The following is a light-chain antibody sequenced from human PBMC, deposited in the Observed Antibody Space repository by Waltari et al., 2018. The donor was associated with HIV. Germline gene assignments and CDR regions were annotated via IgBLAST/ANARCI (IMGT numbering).Light chain of an antibody. CDR3: ASYTARSIPWV. CDR2: DGI. J-gene: IGLJ3*02. V-gene: IGLV2-14*03. CDR1: SSDIGGYTY. Sequence: QSALTQPASVSGSPGQSITISCTGTSSDIGGYTYVSWYQQHPGKPPKVLIYDGINRPSGISDRFYGSKSGSTASLTISGLQAEDEADYYCASYTARSIPWVFGGGTKLTVV.